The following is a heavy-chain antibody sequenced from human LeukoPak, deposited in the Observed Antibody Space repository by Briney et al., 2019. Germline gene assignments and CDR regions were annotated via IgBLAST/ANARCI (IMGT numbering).Heavy chain of an antibody. Sequence: GGSLRLSCAASGFTFSSYAMHWVRQAPGKGLEWVAVISYDGSNKYYADSVKGRFTISRDNSKNTLYLQMNSLRAEDTAVYYCAGNVGNIVVLPAAIRTEYFQHWGQGTLVTVSS. CDR3: AGNVGNIVVLPAAIRTEYFQH. D-gene: IGHD2-2*01. CDR2: ISYDGSNK. J-gene: IGHJ1*01. CDR1: GFTFSSYA. V-gene: IGHV3-30-3*01.